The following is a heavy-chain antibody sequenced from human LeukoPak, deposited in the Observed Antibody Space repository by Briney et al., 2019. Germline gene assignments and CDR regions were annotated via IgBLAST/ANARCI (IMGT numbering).Heavy chain of an antibody. CDR3: ARDRSRYSSRYFDF. CDR2: IFYSGPT. D-gene: IGHD6-19*01. J-gene: IGHJ4*02. CDR1: GGSMNSYY. Sequence: SETLSLTCTVSGGSMNSYYWSWIRQPPGKGLEWIGYIFYSGPTDYNPSLKSRVTISVDSSKNQFSLKMTSVTAADTAVYYCARDRSRYSSRYFDFWGQGTLVTVSS. V-gene: IGHV4-59*01.